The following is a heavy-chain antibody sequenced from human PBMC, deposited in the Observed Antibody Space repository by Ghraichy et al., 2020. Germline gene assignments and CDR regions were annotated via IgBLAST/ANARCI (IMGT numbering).Heavy chain of an antibody. CDR3: ARQGFGVPFDY. J-gene: IGHJ4*02. Sequence: GESLNISCAASGSTFSRYWMTWVRQAPGKGLEWVANIKHDSSEKYYVDSVKGRFTISRDDAKNTLFLQMNSLRAEDTALYYCARQGFGVPFDYWGQGTLVTVSS. CDR2: IKHDSSEK. CDR1: GSTFSRYW. V-gene: IGHV3-7*01. D-gene: IGHD3-16*01.